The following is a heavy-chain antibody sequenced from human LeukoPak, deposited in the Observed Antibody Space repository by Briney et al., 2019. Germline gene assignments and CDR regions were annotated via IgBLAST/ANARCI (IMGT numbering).Heavy chain of an antibody. V-gene: IGHV1-18*01. D-gene: IGHD3-22*01. CDR3: ARDRMPCYYDSSGYYPPFDY. Sequence: ASVKVSCKASGYTFTSYGISWVRPAPGQGLEWMGWISGYNGNTNYAQKLQDRVTMTTDTSTSTAYMELRSLRSDDTAVYYCARDRMPCYYDSSGYYPPFDYWGQGTLVTVSS. CDR1: GYTFTSYG. J-gene: IGHJ4*02. CDR2: ISGYNGNT.